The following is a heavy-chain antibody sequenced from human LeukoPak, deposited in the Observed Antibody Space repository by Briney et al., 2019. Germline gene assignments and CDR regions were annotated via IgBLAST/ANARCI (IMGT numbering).Heavy chain of an antibody. V-gene: IGHV3-21*01. Sequence: GGSLRLSCAASGFTFSSYSMNWVRQAPGKGLEWVSIISSSSSYIYYTDSVKGRFTVSRDNAKNSLYLQMNSLRVEDTAVYYCARDGGRMDYWGQGTLVTVSS. CDR3: ARDGGRMDY. CDR1: GFTFSSYS. J-gene: IGHJ4*02. CDR2: ISSSSSYI. D-gene: IGHD3-16*01.